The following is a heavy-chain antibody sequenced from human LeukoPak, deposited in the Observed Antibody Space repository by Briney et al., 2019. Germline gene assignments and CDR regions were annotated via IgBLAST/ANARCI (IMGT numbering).Heavy chain of an antibody. CDR2: INPNSGGT. D-gene: IGHD2-8*01. J-gene: IGHJ4*02. CDR1: GYTFTSYG. Sequence: ASVKVSCKASGYTFTSYGITWARQAPGQGLEWMGRINPNSGGTNYAQKFQGRVTMTRDTSISTAYMELSRLRSDDTAVYYCASGVFRLDMDYWGQGTLVTVSS. V-gene: IGHV1-2*06. CDR3: ASGVFRLDMDY.